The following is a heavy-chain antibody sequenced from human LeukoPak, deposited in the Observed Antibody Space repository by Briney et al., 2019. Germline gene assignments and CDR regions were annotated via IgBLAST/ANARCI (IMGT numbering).Heavy chain of an antibody. CDR2: IYYSGST. D-gene: IGHD3-10*01. CDR3: ARLRDYYGSGRLNQVWFDP. J-gene: IGHJ5*02. CDR1: GGSISSYY. Sequence: PSETLSLTCTVSGGSISSYYWSWIRQPPGKGLEWIGYIYYSGSTNYNPSLKSRVTISVDTSKNQFSLKLSSVTAADTAVYYCARLRDYYGSGRLNQVWFDPWGQGTLVTVSS. V-gene: IGHV4-59*08.